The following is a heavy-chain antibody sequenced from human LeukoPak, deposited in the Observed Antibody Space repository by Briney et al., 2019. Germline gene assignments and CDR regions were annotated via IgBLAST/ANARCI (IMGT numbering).Heavy chain of an antibody. CDR3: ARYGYYYASSGYYMYYFDY. Sequence: SETLSLTCAVCGGSISSYYWSWIRQPPGKGLEWIGYIYYRGSTNYNPSLKSRVTISLDTSKNQFSLKLSSVTAADTAVYYCARYGYYYASSGYYMYYFDYWGQGSLVTVSS. CDR1: GGSISSYY. V-gene: IGHV4-59*01. CDR2: IYYRGST. J-gene: IGHJ4*02. D-gene: IGHD3-22*01.